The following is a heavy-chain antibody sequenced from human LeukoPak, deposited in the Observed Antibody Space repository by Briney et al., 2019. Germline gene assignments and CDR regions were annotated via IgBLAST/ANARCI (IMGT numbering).Heavy chain of an antibody. CDR2: VQTSGIT. V-gene: IGHV4-61*02. D-gene: IGHD2-15*01. CDR1: GDSINKHY. Sequence: SQTLSLICNVSGDSINKHYWTSIRQPAGKGLEWIGRVQTSGITNYNPSLKSRVTISIDRPRNQFSLILTSVSAADTAIYYCARQGAATMSAAFCLDKWGQGILVTVSS. CDR3: ARQGAATMSAAFCLDK. J-gene: IGHJ4*02.